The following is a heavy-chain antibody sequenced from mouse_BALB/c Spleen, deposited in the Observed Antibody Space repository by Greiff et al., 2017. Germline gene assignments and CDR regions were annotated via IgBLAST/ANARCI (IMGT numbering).Heavy chain of an antibody. J-gene: IGHJ4*01. CDR2: ISSGGST. V-gene: IGHV5-6-5*01. CDR3: ARGYGLYYAMDY. CDR1: GFTFSSYA. Sequence: EVKVEESGGGLVKPGGSLKLSCAASGFTFSSYAMSWVRQTPEKRLEWVASISSGGSTYYPDSVKGRFTISRDNARNILYLQMSSLRSEDTAMYYCARGYGLYYAMDYWGQGTSVTVSS. D-gene: IGHD1-1*02.